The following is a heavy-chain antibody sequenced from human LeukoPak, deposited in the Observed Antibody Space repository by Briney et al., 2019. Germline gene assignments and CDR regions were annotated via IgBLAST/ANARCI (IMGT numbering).Heavy chain of an antibody. Sequence: GGSLRLSCAASGFTFSSYSMNWVRQAPGKGLEWVSSISSSSSYIYYADSVKGRFTISRDNAKNSLYLQMNSLRAEDTAVYYCARDPFGSYGTKFDYWGQGTLVTVSS. CDR1: GFTFSSYS. J-gene: IGHJ4*02. CDR3: ARDPFGSYGTKFDY. V-gene: IGHV3-21*01. CDR2: ISSSSSYI. D-gene: IGHD5-18*01.